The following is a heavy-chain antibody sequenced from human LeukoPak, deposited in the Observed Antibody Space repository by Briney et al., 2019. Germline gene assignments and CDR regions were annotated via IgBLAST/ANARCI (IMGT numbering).Heavy chain of an antibody. Sequence: QPGGSLRLSCTASGFTFSSYWMHWVRQAPGKGLVWVSRINSDGSTSSYADSVKGLTISRDNAKNTLYLQMNSLRAEDTAVYHCARSGYSPFLDYWGQGTLVTVSS. D-gene: IGHD5-12*01. J-gene: IGHJ4*02. CDR2: INSDGSTS. CDR3: ARSGYSPFLDY. CDR1: GFTFSSYW. V-gene: IGHV3-74*01.